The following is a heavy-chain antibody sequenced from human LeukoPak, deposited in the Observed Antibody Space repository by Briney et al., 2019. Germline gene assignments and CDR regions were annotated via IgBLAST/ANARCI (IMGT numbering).Heavy chain of an antibody. V-gene: IGHV3-30*18. CDR3: AKSGYNRFDY. D-gene: IGHD5-24*01. CDR2: ISYDGSNK. CDR1: GFTFSSYG. J-gene: IGHJ4*02. Sequence: GGSLRLSCAASGFTFSSYGMRWVRQAPGKGLEWVAVISYDGSNKYYADSVKGRFTISRDNSKNTLYLQMNSLRADDTAVYYCAKSGYNRFDYWGQGTLVTVSS.